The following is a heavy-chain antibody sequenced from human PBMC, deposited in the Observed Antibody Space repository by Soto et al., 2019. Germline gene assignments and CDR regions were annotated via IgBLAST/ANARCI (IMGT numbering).Heavy chain of an antibody. Sequence: QVQLQESGPGLVKPSETLPLTCTVSGGSISSYYWSWIRQPPGKGLEWIGYVSYTGSTYYNPSLQSRVTISLGTSMNRFSLKVASVTAADTAVYYSARLSVDLNDYWSLDPWGQGTLVTVSS. CDR2: VSYTGST. CDR3: ARLSVDLNDYWSLDP. D-gene: IGHD1-1*01. V-gene: IGHV4-59*13. CDR1: GGSISSYY. J-gene: IGHJ5*02.